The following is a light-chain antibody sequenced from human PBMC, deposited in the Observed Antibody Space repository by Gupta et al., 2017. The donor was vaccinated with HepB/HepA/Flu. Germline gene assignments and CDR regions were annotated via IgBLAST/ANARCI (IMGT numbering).Light chain of an antibody. CDR2: DDS. CDR3: QVGDSGLVV. CDR1: NFGTKS. Sequence: SSVLTHPPSVSVAPGKTATITCGGNNFGTKSLQWYQQKPAQAPVLVIYDDSGRPAGIPGRFSGYTSENTATLSIPTVEPGDEDDYYCQVGDSGLVVFGGGTKLTVL. V-gene: IGLV3-21*03. J-gene: IGLJ2*01.